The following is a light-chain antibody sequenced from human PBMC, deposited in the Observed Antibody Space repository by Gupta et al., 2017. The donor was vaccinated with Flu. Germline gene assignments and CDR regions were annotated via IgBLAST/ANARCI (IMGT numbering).Light chain of an antibody. CDR1: QTISTY. CDR3: QQSYSTPYT. CDR2: AAS. V-gene: IGKV1-39*01. J-gene: IGKJ2*01. Sequence: GDRVTSTCRASQTISTYLNWYQQKPGVAPNLLIYAASNLQSWVPSRFSGSGSGTEFTLTITSLQPEDFATYSCQQSYSTPYTFGQGTNLEIK.